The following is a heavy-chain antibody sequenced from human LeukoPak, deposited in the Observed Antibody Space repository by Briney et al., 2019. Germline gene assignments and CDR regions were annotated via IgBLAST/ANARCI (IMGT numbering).Heavy chain of an antibody. J-gene: IGHJ4*02. D-gene: IGHD3-3*01. Sequence: ASVKVSCKASGYTFTSYDINWVRQATGQGLEWMGWMNPNSGNTGYAQKFQGRVTITADESTSTAYMELSSLRSEDTAVYYCATQGGKLRFLEWLPYYFDYWGQGTLVTVSS. CDR3: ATQGGKLRFLEWLPYYFDY. CDR2: MNPNSGNT. V-gene: IGHV1-8*01. CDR1: GYTFTSYD.